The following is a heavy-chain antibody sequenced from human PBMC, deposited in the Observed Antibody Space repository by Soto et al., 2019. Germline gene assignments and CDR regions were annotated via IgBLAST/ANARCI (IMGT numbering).Heavy chain of an antibody. CDR3: ARDQAYCGGDCYSRDFDY. J-gene: IGHJ4*02. V-gene: IGHV1-18*04. CDR2: ISAYNGNT. Sequence: ASVKVSCKASGYTFTSYGISWVRQAPGQGLEWMGWISAYNGNTNYAQKLQGRVTMTTDTSTSTAYMELRSLRSDDTAVYHCARDQAYCGGDCYSRDFDYWGQGTLVTVSS. D-gene: IGHD2-21*02. CDR1: GYTFTSYG.